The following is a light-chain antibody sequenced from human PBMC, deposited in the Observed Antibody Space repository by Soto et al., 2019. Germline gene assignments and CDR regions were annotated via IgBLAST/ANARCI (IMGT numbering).Light chain of an antibody. CDR3: LQDHDDSWT. CDR2: AAS. CDR1: QTISTW. Sequence: DIQMTQSPSTLSASVGDRVTITCRASQTISTWLAWHQQKPGKAPKRLIYAASSLQSGVPSRFSGSGSGTDFTLTISSLQPEDFATYYCLQDHDDSWTFGQGTKVDIK. V-gene: IGKV1-5*01. J-gene: IGKJ1*01.